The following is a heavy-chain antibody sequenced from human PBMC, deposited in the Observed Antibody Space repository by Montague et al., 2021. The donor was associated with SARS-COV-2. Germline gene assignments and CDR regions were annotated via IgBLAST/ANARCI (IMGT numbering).Heavy chain of an antibody. CDR3: AREFRTYGYGGQYWYFDL. D-gene: IGHD3-10*01. CDR1: GGSISSSHW. Sequence: SETLSLTCAASGGSISSSHWWSWVRQPPGKGLEWIGEIYHSGSTNYNPSLKSRVTISIDKSKNQLSLKLSSVTAADTAVYYCAREFRTYGYGGQYWYFDLWGRGTLVTVSS. V-gene: IGHV4-4*02. CDR2: IYHSGST. J-gene: IGHJ2*01.